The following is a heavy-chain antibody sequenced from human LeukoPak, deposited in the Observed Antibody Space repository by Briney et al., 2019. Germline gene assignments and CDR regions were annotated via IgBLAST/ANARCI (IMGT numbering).Heavy chain of an antibody. CDR2: ISSSSSTI. V-gene: IGHV3-48*01. J-gene: IGHJ6*02. CDR3: ARGSPHPYYYGMDV. CDR1: GFAFSSYS. Sequence: GGSLRLSCAASGFAFSSYSMNWVRQAPGKGLEWVSYISSSSSTIYYADSVKGRFTISRDNAKNSLYLQMNSLRAEDTAVYYCARGSPHPYYYGMDVWGQGTTVTVSS.